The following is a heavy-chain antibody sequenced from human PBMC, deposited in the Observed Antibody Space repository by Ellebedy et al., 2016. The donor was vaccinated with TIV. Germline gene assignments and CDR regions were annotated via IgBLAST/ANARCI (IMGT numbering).Heavy chain of an antibody. V-gene: IGHV1-18*01. CDR1: GYTFTSYG. CDR3: ARAWRLVRPFDY. D-gene: IGHD6-19*01. CDR2: ISAYNGIT. Sequence: AASVKVSCKASGYTFTSYGISWVRQAPGQGLEWMGWISAYNGITNYAQKLQGRVTMTTDTSTSTAYMELRSLRSDDTAVYYCARAWRLVRPFDYWGQGTLVTVSS. J-gene: IGHJ4*02.